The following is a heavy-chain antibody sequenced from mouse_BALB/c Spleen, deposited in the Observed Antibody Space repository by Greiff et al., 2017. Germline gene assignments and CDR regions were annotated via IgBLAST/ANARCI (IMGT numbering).Heavy chain of an antibody. D-gene: IGHD3-1*01. CDR1: GFTFSDYY. V-gene: IGHV5-4*02. Sequence: VQLKESGGGLVQPGGSRKLSCAASGFTFSDYYMYWVRQTPEKRLEWVATISDGGSYTYYPDSVKGRFTISRDNAKNNLYLQMSSLKSEDTAMYYCARDSSSGYEGFAYWGQGTLVTVSA. CDR3: ARDSSSGYEGFAY. CDR2: ISDGGSYT. J-gene: IGHJ3*01.